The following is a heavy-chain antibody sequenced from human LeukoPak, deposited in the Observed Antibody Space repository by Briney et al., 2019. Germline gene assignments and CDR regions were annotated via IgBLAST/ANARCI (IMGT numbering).Heavy chain of an antibody. CDR3: ARALRTDILTTDY. V-gene: IGHV1-2*02. CDR2: IDPNSGGT. Sequence: VASVKVSCKASEYTFIDYFIHWVRQAPGQGLEWLGWIDPNSGGTNSAQNFQGRVTMTRDTSISTAYMELSSLRSDDTAVYYCARALRTDILTTDYWGPGTLVTVPS. D-gene: IGHD3-9*01. J-gene: IGHJ4*02. CDR1: EYTFIDYF.